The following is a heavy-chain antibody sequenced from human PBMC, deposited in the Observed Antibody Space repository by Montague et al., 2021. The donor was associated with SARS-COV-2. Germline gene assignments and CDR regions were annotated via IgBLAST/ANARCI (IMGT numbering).Heavy chain of an antibody. D-gene: IGHD4-23*01. V-gene: IGHV4-59*01. CDR3: VRDHTYGGPRGAYDI. CDR1: GGSITGYY. Sequence: SETLSLTCTVSGGSITGYYWSWLRRSPGKGLEWIAYIYNGGTVNYNPSLGSRVTISTATSKNQLSLKVNSVTAADPAVYYCVRDHTYGGPRGAYDIWGQGTVVTVSS. J-gene: IGHJ3*02. CDR2: IYNGGTV.